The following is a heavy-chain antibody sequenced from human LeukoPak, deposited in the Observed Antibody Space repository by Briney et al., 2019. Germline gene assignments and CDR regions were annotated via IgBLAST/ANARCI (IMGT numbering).Heavy chain of an antibody. CDR1: GGSFSGYY. J-gene: IGHJ3*02. D-gene: IGHD5-18*01. V-gene: IGHV4-34*01. CDR3: ARSTAIPHDAFDI. Sequence: SETLSLTCAVYGGSFSGYYWSWIRQPPGKGLEWIGEINHSGSTNYNPSLKSRVTISVDTSKNQFSLKLSSVTAADTAVYYCARSTAIPHDAFDIWGQGTMVTVSS. CDR2: INHSGST.